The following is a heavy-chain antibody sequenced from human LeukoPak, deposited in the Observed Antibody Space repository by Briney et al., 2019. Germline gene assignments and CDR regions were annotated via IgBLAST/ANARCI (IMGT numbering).Heavy chain of an antibody. J-gene: IGHJ4*02. Sequence: GGSLRLSCAASGFSFSTYNMNLVRQAPGKGLEWVSSISSSTTYIYYADPVKGRFTIFRDDAKNSLFLQMNSLRADDTAVYYCAREVIGGNSAWGQGTLVTVSS. CDR3: AREVIGGNSA. D-gene: IGHD1-1*01. V-gene: IGHV3-21*04. CDR1: GFSFSTYN. CDR2: ISSSTTYI.